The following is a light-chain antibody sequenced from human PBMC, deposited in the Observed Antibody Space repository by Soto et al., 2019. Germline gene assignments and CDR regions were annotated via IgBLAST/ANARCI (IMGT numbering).Light chain of an antibody. CDR3: SSYTTSSTRV. CDR2: EVN. V-gene: IGLV2-14*01. J-gene: IGLJ3*02. Sequence: QSALTQPASVSGSPGQSITISCTGTSSDIGGYKYVSWYQQHPGKAPKLLIYEVNNRPSGVSNRFSGSKSGNTASLTISGLRAEDEADYYCSSYTTSSTRVFGGGTKLTVL. CDR1: SSDIGGYKY.